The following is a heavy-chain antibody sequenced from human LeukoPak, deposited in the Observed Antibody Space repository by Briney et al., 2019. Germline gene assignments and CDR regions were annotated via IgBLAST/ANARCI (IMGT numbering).Heavy chain of an antibody. CDR3: ARREGVFRFLEWLPSAIDY. D-gene: IGHD3-3*01. CDR2: ISSSGSTI. Sequence: GGSLRLSCAASGFTFRDYYMTWIRQAPGKGLEWVSHISSSGSTIYYADSVKGRFTISRDNAKNSLYLQMNSLGAEDTAVYYCARREGVFRFLEWLPSAIDYWGQGTLVTVSS. CDR1: GFTFRDYY. V-gene: IGHV3-11*04. J-gene: IGHJ4*02.